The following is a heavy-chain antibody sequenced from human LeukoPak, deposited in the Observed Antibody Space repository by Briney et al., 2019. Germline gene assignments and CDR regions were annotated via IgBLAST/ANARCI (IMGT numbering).Heavy chain of an antibody. CDR2: INWNGGST. CDR1: GFTFDDYG. J-gene: IGHJ4*02. CDR3: ARRSTGSYSSSFDY. Sequence: GGSLRLSCAASGFTFDDYGMSWVRQAPGKGLEWVSGINWNGGSTGYADSVKGRFTISRDNAKNSLYLQMNSLRAEDTAIYYCARRSTGSYSSSFDYWGQGTLVTVSS. V-gene: IGHV3-20*04. D-gene: IGHD6-13*01.